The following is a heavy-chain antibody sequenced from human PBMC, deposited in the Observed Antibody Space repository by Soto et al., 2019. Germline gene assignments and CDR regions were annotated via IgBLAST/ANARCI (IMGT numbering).Heavy chain of an antibody. D-gene: IGHD3-22*01. V-gene: IGHV4-31*03. CDR1: GGSISSGGYY. CDR2: IYYSGST. J-gene: IGHJ3*02. Sequence: SETLSLTCTVSGGSISSGGYYWSWIRQHPGKGLEWIGYIYYSGSTYYNPSLKSRVTISVDTSKNQFSLKLSSVTAADTAVYYCARGVDSSGDYYGIVVGQDAFDIWGQGTMVTVSS. CDR3: ARGVDSSGDYYGIVVGQDAFDI.